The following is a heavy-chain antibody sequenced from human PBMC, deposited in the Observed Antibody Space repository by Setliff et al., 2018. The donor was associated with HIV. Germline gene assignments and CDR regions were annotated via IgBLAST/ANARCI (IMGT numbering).Heavy chain of an antibody. Sequence: SETLSLTCDVYGGSFSGYYWSWIRQPPGKGLEWIGEINHSGSTNYNPSLKSRVTISVDTSKNQFSLKLSSVTAADTAVYYCARRDSYYYGSGSLNRYYFDYWGQGTLVTVSS. CDR2: INHSGST. V-gene: IGHV4-34*01. J-gene: IGHJ4*02. CDR1: GGSFSGYY. CDR3: ARRDSYYYGSGSLNRYYFDY. D-gene: IGHD3-10*01.